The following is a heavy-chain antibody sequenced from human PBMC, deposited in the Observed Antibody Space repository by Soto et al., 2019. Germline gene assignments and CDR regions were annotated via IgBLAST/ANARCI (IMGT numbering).Heavy chain of an antibody. Sequence: PSVKVSCKASGGTFSSYAISWVRQAPGQGLEWMGGIIPIFGTANYAQKFQGRVTITADESTSTAYMELSSLRSEDTAVYYCARDEGITMVRGVIVWGQGTLVTVSS. D-gene: IGHD3-10*01. CDR3: ARDEGITMVRGVIV. CDR2: IIPIFGTA. J-gene: IGHJ4*02. CDR1: GGTFSSYA. V-gene: IGHV1-69*13.